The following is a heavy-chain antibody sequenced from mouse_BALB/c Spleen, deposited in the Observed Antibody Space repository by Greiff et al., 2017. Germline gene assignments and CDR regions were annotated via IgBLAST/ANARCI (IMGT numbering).Heavy chain of an antibody. CDR1: GFTFSDYY. J-gene: IGHJ2*01. Sequence: EVKVEESGGGLVKPGGSLKLSCAASGFTFSDYYMYWVRQTPEKRLEWVATISDGGSYSYYPDSVKGRFTISRDNAKNNLYLQMSSLKSEDTAMYYCARAAYYYFDYWGQGTTLTVSS. CDR2: ISDGGSYS. V-gene: IGHV5-4*02. D-gene: IGHD1-1*01. CDR3: ARAAYYYFDY.